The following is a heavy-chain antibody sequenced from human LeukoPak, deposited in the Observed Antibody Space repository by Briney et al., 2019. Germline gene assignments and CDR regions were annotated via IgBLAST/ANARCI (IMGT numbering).Heavy chain of an antibody. CDR3: AKADATIGGAFDT. D-gene: IGHD3-16*01. J-gene: IGHJ3*02. CDR1: RFIVRNYA. CDR2: ISGTADSK. V-gene: IGHV3-23*01. Sequence: GPLRLSCAASRFIVRNYAMSWVRQAPGIGVEWLSSISGTADSKYYADSVKGRFTISRDNPRSTLYLEMNILRAEDTAVYYCAKADATIGGAFDTWGQGTMVIVSS.